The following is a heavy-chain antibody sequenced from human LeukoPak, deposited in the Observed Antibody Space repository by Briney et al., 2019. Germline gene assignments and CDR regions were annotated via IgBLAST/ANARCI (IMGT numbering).Heavy chain of an antibody. Sequence: GGSLRLSCAASGFTVSSNYMSWVRQAPGKGLEWVSVIYSGGSTYYADSVKGRFTISRDNSKNTLHLQMNSLRAEDTAVYYCARASPTMVRGVITESFDYWGQGTLVTVSS. CDR2: IYSGGST. CDR3: ARASPTMVRGVITESFDY. D-gene: IGHD3-10*01. J-gene: IGHJ4*02. V-gene: IGHV3-66*01. CDR1: GFTVSSNY.